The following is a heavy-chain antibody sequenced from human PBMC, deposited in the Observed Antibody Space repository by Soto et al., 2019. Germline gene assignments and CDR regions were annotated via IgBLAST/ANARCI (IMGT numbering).Heavy chain of an antibody. V-gene: IGHV4-39*07. D-gene: IGHD3-22*01. CDR1: GGSIDRSNYY. CDR3: ASGYYYDSNGYGFDP. CDR2: IYYNGNA. Sequence: SETLSLTCTVSGGSIDRSNYYWDWIRQPPGKGLEWIGTIYYNGNAYYNPSLKSRVTMSVDTSKNQFSLKLISVTAADTAVYYCASGYYYDSNGYGFDPWGQGTLVTVSS. J-gene: IGHJ5*02.